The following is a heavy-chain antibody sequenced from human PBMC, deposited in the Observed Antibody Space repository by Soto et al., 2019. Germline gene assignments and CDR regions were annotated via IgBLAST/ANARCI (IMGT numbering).Heavy chain of an antibody. CDR1: GGSISSSNW. CDR3: ARWAGTTRGYYGMDV. CDR2: IYHSGST. Sequence: SETLSLTCAVSGGSISSSNWWSCVRQPPGKGLEWIGEIYHSGSTNYNPSLKSRVTISVDKSKNQFSLKLSSVTAADTAVYYCARWAGTTRGYYGMDVWGQGTTVTVSS. V-gene: IGHV4-4*02. J-gene: IGHJ6*02. D-gene: IGHD1-7*01.